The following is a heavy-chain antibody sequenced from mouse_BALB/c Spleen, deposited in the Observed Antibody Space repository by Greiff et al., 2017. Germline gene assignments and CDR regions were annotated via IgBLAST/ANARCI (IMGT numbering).Heavy chain of an antibody. CDR2: IDPANGNT. CDR3: ASHDYVLFAY. Sequence: EVQGVESGAELVKPGASVKLSCTASGFNIKDTYMHWVKQRPEQGLEWIGRIDPANGNTKYDPKFQGKATITADTSSNTAYLQLSSLTSEDTAVYYCASHDYVLFAYWGQGTLVTVSA. D-gene: IGHD2-4*01. V-gene: IGHV14-3*02. J-gene: IGHJ3*01. CDR1: GFNIKDTY.